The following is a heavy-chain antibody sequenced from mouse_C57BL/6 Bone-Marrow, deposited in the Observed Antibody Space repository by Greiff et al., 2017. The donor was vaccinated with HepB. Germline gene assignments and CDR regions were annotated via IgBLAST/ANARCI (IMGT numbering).Heavy chain of an antibody. D-gene: IGHD1-1*01. CDR3: ARSLLPITTVVATDY. Sequence: EVQGVESGGDLVKPGGSLKLSCAASGFTFSSYGMSWVRQTPDKRLEWVATISSGGSYTYYPDSVKGRFTISRDNAKNTLYLQMSSLKSEDTAMYYCARSLLPITTVVATDYWGQGTTLTVSS. CDR2: ISSGGSYT. V-gene: IGHV5-6*01. J-gene: IGHJ2*01. CDR1: GFTFSSYG.